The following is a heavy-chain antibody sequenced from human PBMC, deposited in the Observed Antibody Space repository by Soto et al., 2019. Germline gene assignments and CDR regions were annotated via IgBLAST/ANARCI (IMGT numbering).Heavy chain of an antibody. CDR3: ARDKGRDDYKGSLDC. CDR2: IYSGGTI. Sequence: EVQLVESGGDLVQPGGSLRLSCAASGFTVSSNFMSWVRQAPGKGLEWVSIIYSGGTIAYAESVKGRFTISRDNSKNTLYLQMNSLRAEDTAVYYCARDKGRDDYKGSLDCWGQGTLVTVSS. J-gene: IGHJ4*02. CDR1: GFTVSSNF. D-gene: IGHD4-4*01. V-gene: IGHV3-66*01.